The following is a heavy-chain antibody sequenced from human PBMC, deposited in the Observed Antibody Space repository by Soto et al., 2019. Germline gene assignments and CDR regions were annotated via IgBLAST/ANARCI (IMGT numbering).Heavy chain of an antibody. J-gene: IGHJ4*02. CDR3: ARLWGYYNDY. CDR2: IYYSGST. Sequence: SETLSLTCTVSGGSISSYYWSWIRQPPGKGLEWIGYIYYSGSTNYNPSLKSRVAISVDTSKNQFSLKLSSVTAADTAVYYCARLWGYYNDYWGQGTLVTVSS. CDR1: GGSISSYY. V-gene: IGHV4-59*08. D-gene: IGHD3-22*01.